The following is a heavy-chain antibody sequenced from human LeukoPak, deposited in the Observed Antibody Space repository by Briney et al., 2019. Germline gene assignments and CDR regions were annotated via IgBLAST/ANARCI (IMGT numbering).Heavy chain of an antibody. J-gene: IGHJ4*02. CDR1: GFIVSSNY. V-gene: IGHV3-74*01. CDR3: ARDFHGDHDY. D-gene: IGHD4-17*01. Sequence: GGSLRLSCAASGFIVSSNYMSWVRQAPGKGLVWVARINPDGSSTSYADSVKGRFTISRDNARDTLYLQMNSLRAEDTAVYYCARDFHGDHDYWGQGTLVTVSS. CDR2: INPDGSST.